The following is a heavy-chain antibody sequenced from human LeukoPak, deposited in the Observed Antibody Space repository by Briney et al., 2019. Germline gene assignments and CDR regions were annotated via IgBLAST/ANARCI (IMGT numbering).Heavy chain of an antibody. CDR2: IYYSGST. CDR3: ARDTVPEYCTNGVCSLGGNWFDP. CDR1: GGSISSSSYY. Sequence: PSETLSLTCTVSGGSISSSSYYWGWIRQPPGKGLEWNGSIYYSGSTYYNPSLKSRVTISVDTSKNQFSLKLSSVTAADTAVYYCARDTVPEYCTNGVCSLGGNWFDPWGQGTLVTVSS. J-gene: IGHJ5*02. D-gene: IGHD2-8*01. V-gene: IGHV4-39*07.